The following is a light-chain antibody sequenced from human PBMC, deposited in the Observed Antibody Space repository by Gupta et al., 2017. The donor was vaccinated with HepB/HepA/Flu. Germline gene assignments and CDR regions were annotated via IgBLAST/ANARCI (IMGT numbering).Light chain of an antibody. CDR1: SSDVGDYNS. Sequence: QSALTQPASTSGSPGLSITISCTGTSSDVGDYNSVSWYQQHPSKAPKVMIFDVSNRPAGASNRFSGSKSGNTASLTISGLQAEDEADYFCSSYTSNSTWVFGGGTKLTVL. CDR3: SSYTSNSTWV. J-gene: IGLJ3*02. V-gene: IGLV2-14*01. CDR2: DVS.